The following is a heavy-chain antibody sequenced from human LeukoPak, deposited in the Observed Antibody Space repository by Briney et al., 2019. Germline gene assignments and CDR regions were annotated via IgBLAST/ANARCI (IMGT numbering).Heavy chain of an antibody. CDR2: INHSGRT. V-gene: IGHV4-34*01. J-gene: IGHJ3*01. D-gene: IGHD3-22*01. Sequence: SETLSLTCAVYGGSFSGHYWNWIRQPPGKGLEWIGEINHSGRTNYNPSLKSRDTILVDTPKNQFSLKLNSVTAADTAVYYCARRTTDSTGNYYGAFDVWGPGPVVTVAS. CDR3: ARRTTDSTGNYYGAFDV. CDR1: GGSFSGHY.